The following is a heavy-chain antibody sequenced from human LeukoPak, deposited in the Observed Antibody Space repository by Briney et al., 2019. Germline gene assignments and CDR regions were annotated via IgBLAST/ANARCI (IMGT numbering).Heavy chain of an antibody. D-gene: IGHD2-15*01. Sequence: ASVKVSCKASGYTFTAYYIHWVRLAPGQGLEWMGWMDPVSGGTNYAQRFQGRVTMTRDSSISTAYMQLSSLRSDDTADTAVYYCARGVGSSWLDPWGQGTLVTVSS. CDR3: ARGVGSSWLDP. CDR1: GYTFTAYY. J-gene: IGHJ5*02. CDR2: MDPVSGGT. V-gene: IGHV1-2*02.